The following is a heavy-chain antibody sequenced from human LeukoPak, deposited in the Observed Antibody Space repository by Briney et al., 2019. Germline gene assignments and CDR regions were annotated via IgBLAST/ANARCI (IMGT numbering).Heavy chain of an antibody. V-gene: IGHV4-34*01. CDR2: INHSGST. J-gene: IGHJ4*02. CDR1: GGSFSGYY. Sequence: SETLSLTCAVYGGSFSGYYWSWIRQPPGKGLEWIGEINHSGSTNYNPSLKSRVTISVDTSKNQFSLKLSSVTAADTAVYYCARSEVNSSGWYKGYWGQGTLVTVSS. D-gene: IGHD6-19*01. CDR3: ARSEVNSSGWYKGY.